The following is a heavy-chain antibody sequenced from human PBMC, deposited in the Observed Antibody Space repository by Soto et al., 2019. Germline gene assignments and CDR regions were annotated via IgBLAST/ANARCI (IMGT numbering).Heavy chain of an antibody. J-gene: IGHJ5*02. CDR3: ARGREDFHAGSGPRWMWLAP. CDR1: GGSISSDF. CDR2: ISISGNT. Sequence: QVQLQESGPGLVKSSETLSLTCTVSGGSISSDFWSWIRQPPGKGLEWIGYISISGNTDYSPSLKSRATIXXXTXXNQFSLKLRSVNTADTAVYFCARGREDFHAGSGPRWMWLAPWGQGTLVTVSS. D-gene: IGHD3-3*01. V-gene: IGHV4-59*01.